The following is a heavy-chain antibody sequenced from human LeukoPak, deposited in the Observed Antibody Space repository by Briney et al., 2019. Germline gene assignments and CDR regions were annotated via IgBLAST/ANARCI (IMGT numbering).Heavy chain of an antibody. D-gene: IGHD1-26*01. CDR3: ARDQVAATSAHNFDY. Sequence: ASVKVSCKASGYTFTGYYLHWVRQAPGQGLEWMGRINPHSGVTTFPQKFQGRVTMTMDTSISTTYMELNRLRSDDTAVYYCARDQVAATSAHNFDYWGQGTLVTVSS. V-gene: IGHV1-2*02. CDR2: INPHSGVT. CDR1: GYTFTGYY. J-gene: IGHJ4*02.